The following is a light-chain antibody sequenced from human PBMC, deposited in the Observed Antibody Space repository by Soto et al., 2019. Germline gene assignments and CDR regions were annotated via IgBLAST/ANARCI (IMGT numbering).Light chain of an antibody. Sequence: EIVLTQSPATLSLSPGERATLSCRASQSVSSTYLGWYQQQPGQPPRLLMSGTSNRATGTPDRFSGSGSGTEFTLTISSLQPEDIAVYYCQYYGTSVFIFGGGTKVDIK. CDR1: QSVSSTY. CDR2: GTS. V-gene: IGKV3-20*01. J-gene: IGKJ4*01. CDR3: QYYGTSVFI.